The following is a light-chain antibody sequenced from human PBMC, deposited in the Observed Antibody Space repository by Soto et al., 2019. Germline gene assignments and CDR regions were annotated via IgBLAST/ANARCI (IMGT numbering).Light chain of an antibody. V-gene: IGKV3D-15*01. J-gene: IGKJ4*01. Sequence: EIVMTQFPDSLCVSPGESATLSCRASQSVGTTLAWYQQKPGQAPRLLIYGASTRASGCPPRFRGSGSGTDFTLNINYLRSEDIAVYFCQQYKEYVTFGGVTKVEV. CDR1: QSVGTT. CDR3: QQYKEYVT. CDR2: GAS.